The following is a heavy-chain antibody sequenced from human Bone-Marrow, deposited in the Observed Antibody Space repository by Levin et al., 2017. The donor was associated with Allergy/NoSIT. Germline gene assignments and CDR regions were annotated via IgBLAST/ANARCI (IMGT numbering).Heavy chain of an antibody. CDR3: ARDRGSSSWYVNY. J-gene: IGHJ4*02. Sequence: GESLKISCAASGFTFSSYAMHWVRQAPGKGLEWVAVISYDGSNKYYADSVKGRFTISRDNSKNTLYLQMNSLRAEDTAVYYCARDRGSSSWYVNYWGQGTLVTVSS. D-gene: IGHD6-13*01. V-gene: IGHV3-30*04. CDR1: GFTFSSYA. CDR2: ISYDGSNK.